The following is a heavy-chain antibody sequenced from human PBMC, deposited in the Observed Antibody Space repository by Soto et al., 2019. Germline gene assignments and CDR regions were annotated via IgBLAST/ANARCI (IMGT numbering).Heavy chain of an antibody. CDR1: GGSISSYY. Sequence: SETLALTCTVSGGSISSYYWTWIRQPPGKKLEKIGYIYYSGSTNYNPSLKSRVTISVDTSKHQFSLKLSSVTAADTAVYYCARASSSSWYYYYYYGMDVWGEGTTVTVSS. V-gene: IGHV4-59*01. CDR2: IYYSGST. CDR3: ARASSSSWYYYYYYGMDV. D-gene: IGHD6-13*01. J-gene: IGHJ6*04.